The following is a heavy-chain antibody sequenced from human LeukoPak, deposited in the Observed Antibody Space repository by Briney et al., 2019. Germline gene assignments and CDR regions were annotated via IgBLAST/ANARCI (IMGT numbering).Heavy chain of an antibody. CDR2: IHNDVTT. CDR1: GLTVRNNY. D-gene: IGHD4-17*01. CDR3: ILTTVTTSIEY. Sequence: GGSLRLSCEASGLTVRNNYMNWVRQAPGKGLEWVSVIHNDVTTHYADSVMGRFTVTSNTSKNTMFLQMNSLRAEDTAVYYCILTTVTTSIEYWGQGTLVTVSP. V-gene: IGHV3-53*01. J-gene: IGHJ4*02.